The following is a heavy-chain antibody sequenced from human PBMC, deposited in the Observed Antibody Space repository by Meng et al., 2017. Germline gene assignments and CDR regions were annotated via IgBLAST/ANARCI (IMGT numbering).Heavy chain of an antibody. CDR3: ARDWYDSSGYYLV. CDR1: GEPLASYY. V-gene: IGHV1-46*01. CDR2: INPSGGST. J-gene: IGHJ4*02. D-gene: IGHD3-22*01. Sequence: QVQVVRLGAEVEKPGASGKIPSKAFGEPLASYYIHWVRQAPGQGLEWMGIINPSGGSTSYAQKFQGRVTMTRDTSTSTVYMELSSLRSEDTAVYYCARDWYDSSGYYLVWGQGTLVTVSS.